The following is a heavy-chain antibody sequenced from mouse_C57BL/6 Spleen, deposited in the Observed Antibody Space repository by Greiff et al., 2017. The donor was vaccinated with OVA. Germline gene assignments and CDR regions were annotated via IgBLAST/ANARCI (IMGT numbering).Heavy chain of an antibody. CDR2: ILTGSGST. CDR3: ASPSNSAEGLCYFDY. J-gene: IGHJ2*01. D-gene: IGHD2-5*01. Sequence: QVQLQQSGAELMKPGASVKLSCKATGYTFTGYWIEWVKQRPGHGLEWIGEILTGSGSTNYNEKFKGKATFTADTSSNTAYMQLSSLTTEDSAIYYCASPSNSAEGLCYFDYWGQGTTLTVSS. CDR1: GYTFTGYW. V-gene: IGHV1-9*01.